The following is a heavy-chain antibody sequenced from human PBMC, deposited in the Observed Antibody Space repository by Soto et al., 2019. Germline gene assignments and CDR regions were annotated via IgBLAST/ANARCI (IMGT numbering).Heavy chain of an antibody. J-gene: IGHJ6*02. CDR1: GFTFSSYA. CDR3: AKGLYSSGWYQSYYYYGMDV. Sequence: EVQLVESGGGLVQPGGSLGLSCAASGFTFSSYAMSWVRQAPGKGLEWVSAISGSGGSTYYADSVKGRFTISRDNSKNTLYLQMNSLRAEDTAVYYCAKGLYSSGWYQSYYYYGMDVWGQGTTVTVSS. D-gene: IGHD6-19*01. CDR2: ISGSGGST. V-gene: IGHV3-23*04.